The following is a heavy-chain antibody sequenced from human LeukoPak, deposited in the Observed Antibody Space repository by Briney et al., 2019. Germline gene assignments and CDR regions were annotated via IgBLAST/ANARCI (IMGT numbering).Heavy chain of an antibody. CDR3: ARVRTTVTYYFDY. V-gene: IGHV3-9*01. CDR2: ISWNSGSI. Sequence: GGSLRLSCAASGFTFNDYAMHWVRQAPGKGLEWVSGISWNSGSIGYADSVKGRFTISRDSAKNSLYLQMNSLRAEDTAVYYCARVRTTVTYYFDYWGQGTLVTVSS. D-gene: IGHD4-17*01. J-gene: IGHJ4*02. CDR1: GFTFNDYA.